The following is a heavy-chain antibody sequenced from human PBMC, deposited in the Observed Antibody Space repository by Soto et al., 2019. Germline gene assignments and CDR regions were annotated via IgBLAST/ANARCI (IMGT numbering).Heavy chain of an antibody. J-gene: IGHJ4*02. CDR2: INSDGSST. CDR1: GFTFSSYW. CDR3: ARDRAPYCSGGSCSSLDY. V-gene: IGHV3-74*01. D-gene: IGHD2-15*01. Sequence: EVQLVESGGGLVQPGGSLRLSCAASGFTFSSYWVHWVRQAPGKGLVWVSRINSDGSSTSYADSVKGRFTISRDNAKNTLYLQMNSLRAEDTAVYYCARDRAPYCSGGSCSSLDYWGQGNLVTVSS.